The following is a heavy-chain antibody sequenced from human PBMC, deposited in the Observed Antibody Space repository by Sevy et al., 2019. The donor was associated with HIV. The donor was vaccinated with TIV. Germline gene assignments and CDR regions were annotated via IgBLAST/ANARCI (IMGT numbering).Heavy chain of an antibody. J-gene: IGHJ6*02. CDR2: IRFDGTIK. V-gene: IGHV3-30*02. CDR1: GFTFSTYG. CDR3: TKVLHIVVVPAAIDYYYGMDV. Sequence: GVSLRLSCAASGFTFSTYGMHWVRQAPGKGLEWVAFIRFDGTIKYYTDSVKGRSTISRDNSKNTLYLQMNSLRAEDTAVYFCTKVLHIVVVPAAIDYYYGMDVWGQGTTVTVSS. D-gene: IGHD2-2*01.